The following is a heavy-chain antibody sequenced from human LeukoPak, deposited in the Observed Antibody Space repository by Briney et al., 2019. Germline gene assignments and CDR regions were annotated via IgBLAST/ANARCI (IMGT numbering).Heavy chain of an antibody. Sequence: GGSLRLSCAASGFTFSSYAMRWVSQAPGKGLEWVSGISGSGGNIHYADSVKGRFTISRDNSRNTLYVQMNSLRAEDTAVYYCAKDRSSLAREYFDYWGQGSLVTVSS. D-gene: IGHD6-6*01. CDR2: ISGSGGNI. V-gene: IGHV3-23*01. CDR1: GFTFSSYA. CDR3: AKDRSSLAREYFDY. J-gene: IGHJ4*02.